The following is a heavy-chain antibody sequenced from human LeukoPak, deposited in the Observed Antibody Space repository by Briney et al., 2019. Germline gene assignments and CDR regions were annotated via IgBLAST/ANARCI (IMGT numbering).Heavy chain of an antibody. J-gene: IGHJ5*02. CDR1: GYTFTNYW. D-gene: IGHD3-9*01. Sequence: ESLKISCKGSGYTFTNYWIGWVRQMPGKGLEWMGIILPGDSDTRYSPSFKGQVTMSFDKSISTAYLQWSSLKASDTAMYYCARQYYETLTGPNWFDAWGQGTLVTVSS. V-gene: IGHV5-51*01. CDR2: ILPGDSDT. CDR3: ARQYYETLTGPNWFDA.